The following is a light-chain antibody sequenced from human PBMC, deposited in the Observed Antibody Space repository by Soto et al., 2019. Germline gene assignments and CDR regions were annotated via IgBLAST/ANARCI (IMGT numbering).Light chain of an antibody. Sequence: DIQMTQSPSSLSASVGDRVTITCRASQSISTYLNWYQQKPGKAPELLIYATSSLQSGVPSRFSGSGSETDFTLTISSLQPEDFATYHCQQSYSLPYTFGQGTKLEI. J-gene: IGKJ2*01. CDR3: QQSYSLPYT. V-gene: IGKV1-39*01. CDR2: ATS. CDR1: QSISTY.